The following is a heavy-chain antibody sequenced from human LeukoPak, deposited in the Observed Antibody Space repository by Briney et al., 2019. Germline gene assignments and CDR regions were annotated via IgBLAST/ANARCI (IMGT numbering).Heavy chain of an antibody. CDR1: GFSFSSYA. CDR2: ISGGGDIT. Sequence: GGSLRLSCAASGFSFSSYAMSWVRQTPGKGLEWVSAISGGGDITYYADSVKGRFTISRDNSKDTLFLQMHSLRPGDTAVYYCVREDTPATANYWGQGTLVTISS. V-gene: IGHV3-23*01. J-gene: IGHJ4*02. D-gene: IGHD2-21*02. CDR3: VREDTPATANY.